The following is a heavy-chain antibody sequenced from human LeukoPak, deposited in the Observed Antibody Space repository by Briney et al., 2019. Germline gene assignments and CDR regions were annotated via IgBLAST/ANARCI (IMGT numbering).Heavy chain of an antibody. J-gene: IGHJ4*02. V-gene: IGHV4-39*07. CDR1: GGSISSSSYY. CDR2: IYYSGST. Sequence: PSETLSLTCTVSGGSISSSSYYWGWIRQPPGKGLEWIGSIYYSGSTYYNPSLKSRVTISVDTSKNQFSLKLSSVTAADTAVYYCAALGAEWELHLFDYWGQGTLVTVSS. D-gene: IGHD1-26*01. CDR3: AALGAEWELHLFDY.